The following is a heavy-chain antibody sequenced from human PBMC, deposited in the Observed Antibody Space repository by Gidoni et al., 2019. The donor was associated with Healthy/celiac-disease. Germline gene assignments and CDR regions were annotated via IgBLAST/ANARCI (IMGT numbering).Heavy chain of an antibody. V-gene: IGHV3-21*01. D-gene: IGHD2-21*02. CDR2: ISSSSSYL. CDR1: GFTFSSYS. J-gene: IGHJ4*02. Sequence: EVQLVESGGGLVKPGGSLRLSCAASGFTFSSYSMNWVRQAPGKGLEWVSSISSSSSYLYYADSVKGRFTISRDNAKNSLYLQMNSLRAEDTAVYYCARGLISTVVTPAYYWGQGTLVTVSS. CDR3: ARGLISTVVTPAYY.